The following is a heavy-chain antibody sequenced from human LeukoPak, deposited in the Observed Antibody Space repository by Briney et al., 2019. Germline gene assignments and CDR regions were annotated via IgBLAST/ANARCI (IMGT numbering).Heavy chain of an antibody. J-gene: IGHJ4*02. CDR3: AKDHKPDSGYDIDH. Sequence: GGSLRLSCAASGFTFSSYGMHWVRQAPLKGLEWVSVIFGSGDTTYYADSVKGRFTISRDKSKNTLYLQMHSLRAEDTAVYYCAKDHKPDSGYDIDHWGQGTLVTVSS. V-gene: IGHV3-23*01. D-gene: IGHD5-12*01. CDR1: GFTFSSYG. CDR2: IFGSGDTT.